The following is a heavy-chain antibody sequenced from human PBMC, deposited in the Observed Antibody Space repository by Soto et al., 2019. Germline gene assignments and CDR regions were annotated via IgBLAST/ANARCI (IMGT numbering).Heavy chain of an antibody. D-gene: IGHD3-10*01. CDR3: AREWFGEYF. CDR1: GFTFSRYS. Sequence: EVQLVESGGALAQPGGSLRLSCAASGFTFSRYSMTWFRQAPGKGLEWVSYIGTTFDYIFYADSVRGRFTISRENAKNSLYLQMNSLRVEDTAVYYCAREWFGEYFWGQGTLVTVSS. V-gene: IGHV3-48*01. J-gene: IGHJ1*01. CDR2: IGTTFDYI.